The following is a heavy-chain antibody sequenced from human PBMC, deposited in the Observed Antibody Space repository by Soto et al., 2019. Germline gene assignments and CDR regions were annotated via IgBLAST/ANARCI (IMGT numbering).Heavy chain of an antibody. D-gene: IGHD6-13*01. CDR2: IWYDGSNK. CDR1: GFTFSSYG. J-gene: IGHJ6*03. Sequence: QVQLVESGGGVVQPGRSLRLSCAASGFTFSSYGMHWVRQAPGKGLEWVAVIWYDGSNKYYADSVKGRFTISRDNSKNTLYLQMNSLRAEDTAVYYCAREGGYSSSWYYYYYYMDVWGKGNTVTVSS. CDR3: AREGGYSSSWYYYYYYMDV. V-gene: IGHV3-33*01.